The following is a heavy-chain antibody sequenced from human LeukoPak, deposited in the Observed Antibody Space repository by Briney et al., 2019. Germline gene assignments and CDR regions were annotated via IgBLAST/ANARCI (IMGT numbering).Heavy chain of an antibody. V-gene: IGHV3-23*01. CDR2: ISGSGGST. Sequence: GGSLRLSCAASGFTFSSYAMSWVRQAPGKGLEWVSVISGSGGSTYYADSVKGRFTISRDNSKNTLYLQMNSLRAEDTAVYYCAKDHLSDYYYYYGMDVWGQGTTVTVSS. D-gene: IGHD2/OR15-2a*01. CDR1: GFTFSSYA. CDR3: AKDHLSDYYYYYGMDV. J-gene: IGHJ6*02.